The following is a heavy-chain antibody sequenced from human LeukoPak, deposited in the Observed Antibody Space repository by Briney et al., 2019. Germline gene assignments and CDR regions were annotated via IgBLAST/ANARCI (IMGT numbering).Heavy chain of an antibody. J-gene: IGHJ4*02. CDR3: AKGNGYSYGRYYFDY. CDR1: GLTFSSYA. Sequence: GGSLRLSWAASGLTFSSYAMGWVRQAPGRGLEWVSAITASGGNTYYADSVKGRFTISRDNSKNTLYLQVNSLRAEDTAVYYCAKGNGYSYGRYYFDYWGQGTLVTVSS. D-gene: IGHD5-18*01. CDR2: ITASGGNT. V-gene: IGHV3-23*01.